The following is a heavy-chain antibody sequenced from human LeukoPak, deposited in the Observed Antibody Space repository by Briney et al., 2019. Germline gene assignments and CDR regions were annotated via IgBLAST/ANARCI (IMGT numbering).Heavy chain of an antibody. CDR1: GYTFTSYY. V-gene: IGHV1-46*01. D-gene: IGHD5-24*01. J-gene: IGHJ4*02. CDR3: ARVSTRMATITGYFDY. Sequence: ASVKVSCKASGYTFTSYYMHWVRQAPGQGLEWMGIINPSGGSTSYAQKFQGRVTMTRDMSTSTVYMELSSLRSEDTAVYYCARVSTRMATITGYFDYWGQGTLVTVSS. CDR2: INPSGGST.